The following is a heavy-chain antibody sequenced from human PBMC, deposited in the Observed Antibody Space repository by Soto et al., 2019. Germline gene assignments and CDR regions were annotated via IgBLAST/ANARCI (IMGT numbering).Heavy chain of an antibody. J-gene: IGHJ6*02. Sequence: GGSLRLSCAASGFTFSSYSMNWVRQAPGKGLEWVSSISSSSSYIYYADSVKGRFTISRDNAKNSLYLQMNSLRAEDTAVYYCARDRRLVGYYYGMDVWGQGTTVNVSS. V-gene: IGHV3-21*01. D-gene: IGHD1-26*01. CDR2: ISSSSSYI. CDR3: ARDRRLVGYYYGMDV. CDR1: GFTFSSYS.